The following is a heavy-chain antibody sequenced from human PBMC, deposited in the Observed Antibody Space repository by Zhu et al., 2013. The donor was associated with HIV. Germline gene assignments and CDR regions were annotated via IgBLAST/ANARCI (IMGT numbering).Heavy chain of an antibody. CDR1: GYTFTSYY. CDR2: INPSGGST. Sequence: QVQLVQSGAEVKKPGASVKVSCKASGYTFTSYYMHWVRQAPGQGLEWMGIINPSGGSTSYAQKFQGRVTMTRDTSTSTVYMELSSLRSEDTAVYYCARGYCSGGSCYSEIVWFDPWGQGTLVTVSS. CDR3: ARGYCSGGSCYSEIVWFDP. J-gene: IGHJ5*02. D-gene: IGHD2-15*01. V-gene: IGHV1-46*01.